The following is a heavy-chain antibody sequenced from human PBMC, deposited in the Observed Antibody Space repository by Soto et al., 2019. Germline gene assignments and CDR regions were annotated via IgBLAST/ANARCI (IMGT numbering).Heavy chain of an antibody. CDR3: ATRGRGAVAFDY. D-gene: IGHD6-19*01. Sequence: EVQLLESGGGLVQPGGSLRLSCAASGFTFSSYAMSWVRQAPGKGLEWVSTISGSGTGTYYAYSVTGRFTISRDNSKNTLYLQMNSLRAEDTAVYYCATRGRGAVAFDYWGQGTLVTVSS. J-gene: IGHJ4*02. CDR2: ISGSGTGT. CDR1: GFTFSSYA. V-gene: IGHV3-23*01.